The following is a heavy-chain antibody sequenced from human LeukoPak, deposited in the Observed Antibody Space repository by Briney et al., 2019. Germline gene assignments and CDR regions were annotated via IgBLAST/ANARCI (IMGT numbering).Heavy chain of an antibody. J-gene: IGHJ4*02. CDR3: AKDQAAGRLDY. CDR1: GFTFSSYG. D-gene: IGHD6-13*01. V-gene: IGHV3-30*18. CDR2: ISYDGSNK. Sequence: PGGSLRLSCAASGFTFSSYGMHWVRQAPGKGLEWVAVISYDGSNKYYADSVKGRFTISRDNSKNTLYLQMNSLRAEDTAVYYCAKDQAAGRLDYWGQGTLVTVSS.